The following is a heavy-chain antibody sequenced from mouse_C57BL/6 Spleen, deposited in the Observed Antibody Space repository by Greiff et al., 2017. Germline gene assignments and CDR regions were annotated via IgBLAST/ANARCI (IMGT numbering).Heavy chain of an antibody. D-gene: IGHD2-12*01. V-gene: IGHV1-69*01. CDR1: GYTFTSYW. Sequence: QVQLQQPGAELVMPGASVKLSCKASGYTFTSYWMHWVKQRPGQGLEWIGEIDPSDSYTNYNQTFKGKSTLTVDKSSSTAYMQLSSLTSEDSAVYYCARSYTYWGQGTLVTVSA. CDR2: IDPSDSYT. CDR3: ARSYTY. J-gene: IGHJ3*01.